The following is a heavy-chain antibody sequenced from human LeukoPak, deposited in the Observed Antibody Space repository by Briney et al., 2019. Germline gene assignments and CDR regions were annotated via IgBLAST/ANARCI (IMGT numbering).Heavy chain of an antibody. Sequence: SETLSLTCTVYGCSVSNNYWSWLRHPPGKGLEWSGYINYGGSTNYPPSLKSRATTSVDTSKNQFSLTLYSVTATETAVYYCARLGGCRSTSCYVHWFDPWGQGTLVSVSS. D-gene: IGHD2-2*01. CDR1: GCSVSNNY. CDR3: ARLGGCRSTSCYVHWFDP. CDR2: INYGGST. V-gene: IGHV4-59*02. J-gene: IGHJ5*02.